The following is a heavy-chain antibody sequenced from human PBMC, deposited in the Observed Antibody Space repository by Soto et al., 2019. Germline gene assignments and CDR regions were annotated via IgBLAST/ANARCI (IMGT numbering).Heavy chain of an antibody. D-gene: IGHD2-15*01. CDR1: GFTVSSNY. CDR2: ISGGGDSA. J-gene: IGHJ6*02. V-gene: IGHV3-23*01. Sequence: GGSLRLSCAASGFTVSSNYMSWIRQAPGKGLEWVSAISGGGDSAYHADSVKGRFTISRDNSKNTLFLQMNSLRAEDTALYYCAKAGGSTWDYGMDVWGQGTTVTVSS. CDR3: AKAGGSTWDYGMDV.